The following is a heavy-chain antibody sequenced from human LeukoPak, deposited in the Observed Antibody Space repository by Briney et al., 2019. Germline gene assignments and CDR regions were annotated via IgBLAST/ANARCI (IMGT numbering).Heavy chain of an antibody. D-gene: IGHD3-22*01. CDR2: INRSGST. CDR1: GRSLSGYS. CDR3: ARHVPVSMIFAILSDYFDY. V-gene: IGHV4-34*01. Sequence: TSETLSLTCAVYGRSLSGYSWSWIRQAPGKGLEWVGEINRSGSTSCNPSFKSRVTVSTDTSKNQFSLKMTSVPAADTAVYYCARHVPVSMIFAILSDYFDYWGRETLVSVSS. J-gene: IGHJ4*02.